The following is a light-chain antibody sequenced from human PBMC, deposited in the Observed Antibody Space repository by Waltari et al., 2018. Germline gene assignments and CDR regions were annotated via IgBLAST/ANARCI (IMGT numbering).Light chain of an antibody. V-gene: IGLV1-51*01. Sequence: QSVLTQPPSVSAAPGQMVSISCSGSSSNIGINSVSWYQKLPETAPKLLIYEKFQGPSGIPHRLSGPQSGTSATLDITGLQTGDEGDYCATWDSSLSAGVFGTGTKVTVL. CDR2: EKF. CDR3: ATWDSSLSAGV. J-gene: IGLJ1*01. CDR1: SSNIGINS.